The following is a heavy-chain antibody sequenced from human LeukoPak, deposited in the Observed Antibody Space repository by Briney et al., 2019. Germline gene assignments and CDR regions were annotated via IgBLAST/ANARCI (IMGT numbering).Heavy chain of an antibody. CDR3: EREGVGVDTAMVKDY. J-gene: IGHJ4*02. CDR1: GFTFSSYS. V-gene: IGHV3-21*01. Sequence: GGSLRLSCAASGFTFSSYSMHWVRQAPGKGLEWVSSISSNSSYIHYADSVKGRFTISRDNGKNSLYLQMNSLRAEDTGVYYCEREGVGVDTAMVKDYWGQGTLVTVSS. D-gene: IGHD5-18*01. CDR2: ISSNSSYI.